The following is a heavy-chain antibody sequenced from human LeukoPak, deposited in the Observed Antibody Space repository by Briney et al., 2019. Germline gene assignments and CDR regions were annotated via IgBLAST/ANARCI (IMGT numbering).Heavy chain of an antibody. V-gene: IGHV5-51*01. CDR1: GYSFTSQW. Sequence: GESLKISCKGSGYSFTSQWIGWVRQMPGKGLEWMGIISPGDSDTRYSPSFQGQVTISADKSISTAYLQWSSLKASDTAMHYCARLIVVVTGRMYFDLWGRGALVTVSS. CDR2: ISPGDSDT. D-gene: IGHD2-21*02. CDR3: ARLIVVVTGRMYFDL. J-gene: IGHJ2*01.